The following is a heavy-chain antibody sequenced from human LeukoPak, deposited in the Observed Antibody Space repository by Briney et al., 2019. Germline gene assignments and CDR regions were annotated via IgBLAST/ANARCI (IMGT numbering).Heavy chain of an antibody. CDR2: LNPNTGHA. D-gene: IGHD5-24*01. CDR1: AYDFTGYY. Sequence: ASVKVSCKVVAYDFTGYYIHWVRQAPGQGPEWMGRLNPNTGHAVYAFKFQGRDTITRDTSSSTAYMEVTRLTSDDTALYYCAKDRDGADRIILWGQGTLVTVSS. CDR3: AKDRDGADRIIL. J-gene: IGHJ4*02. V-gene: IGHV1-2*06.